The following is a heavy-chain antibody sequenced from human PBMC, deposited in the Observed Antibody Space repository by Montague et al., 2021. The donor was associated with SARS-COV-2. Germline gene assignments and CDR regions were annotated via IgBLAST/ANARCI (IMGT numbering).Heavy chain of an antibody. D-gene: IGHD2-8*01. CDR2: ISYDGSNK. Sequence: SLRLSCAAPGFTFSSYGMHWDRQAPGKGLEWVAVISYDGSNKYYADSVKGRFTISRDNSKNTLYLQMNSLRAEDTAVYYCAKDFMSLMVYAMVYYYYGMDVWGQGTTVTVSS. CDR3: AKDFMSLMVYAMVYYYYGMDV. V-gene: IGHV3-30*18. J-gene: IGHJ6*02. CDR1: GFTFSSYG.